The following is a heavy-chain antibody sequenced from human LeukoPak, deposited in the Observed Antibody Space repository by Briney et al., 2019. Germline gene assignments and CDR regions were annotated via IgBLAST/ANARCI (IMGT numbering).Heavy chain of an antibody. Sequence: PLASGKVSCQASGYTLTDYYMHGVRQAPGQGLEWMGWINPNSGGTNYAQKFQGRVTMTRDTSISTAYMELSRLRSDDTAVCYCARDPLRWGLLMFDYWGQGTLVAVSS. CDR1: GYTLTDYY. D-gene: IGHD1-26*01. CDR2: INPNSGGT. CDR3: ARDPLRWGLLMFDY. V-gene: IGHV1-2*02. J-gene: IGHJ4*02.